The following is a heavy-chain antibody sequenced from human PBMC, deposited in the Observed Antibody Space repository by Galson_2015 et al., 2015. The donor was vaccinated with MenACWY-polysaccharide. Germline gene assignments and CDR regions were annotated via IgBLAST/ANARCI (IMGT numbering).Heavy chain of an antibody. CDR2: ISHDGSNQ. J-gene: IGHJ6*01. D-gene: IGHD2-15*01. Sequence: SLRLCCAASGFTFSSYAIHWVRQAPGKGLEGVAIISHDGSNQYYADAVKGQFTISGDNSNNTMYRQMKSLKSDDTAVYYLARTYCSRPTCYGMDVWGQGTTVTVSS. V-gene: IGHV3-30-3*01. CDR3: ARTYCSRPTCYGMDV. CDR1: GFTFSSYA.